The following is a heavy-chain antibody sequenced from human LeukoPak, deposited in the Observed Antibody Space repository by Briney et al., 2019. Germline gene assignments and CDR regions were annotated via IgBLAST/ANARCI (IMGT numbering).Heavy chain of an antibody. V-gene: IGHV3-48*03. D-gene: IGHD3-22*01. Sequence: PGGSLRLSCAASGFTFSSYEMNWVRQAPGKGLEWVSYISVSGSPTYHADSVKGRFTVSRDNAKNSLYLQMNSLRAEDRGVYYCAREKSSGPYGPDAPFDLWGQGTPVAVSS. J-gene: IGHJ4*02. CDR3: AREKSSGPYGPDAPFDL. CDR2: ISVSGSPT. CDR1: GFTFSSYE.